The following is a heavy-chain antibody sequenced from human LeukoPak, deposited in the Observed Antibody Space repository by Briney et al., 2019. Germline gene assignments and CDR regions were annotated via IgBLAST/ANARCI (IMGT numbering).Heavy chain of an antibody. V-gene: IGHV3-30*02. CDR2: IGYDGSNK. CDR3: AQDSYYYYIDV. J-gene: IGHJ6*03. CDR1: GFTFRSYG. Sequence: GGSLRLSCAASGFTFRSYGMHWVRQAPGKGLEWVTFIGYDGSNKYYTDSVKGRFTISRDNSKNALYLQMNSLRAEDTAIYYCAQDSYYYYIDVWGKGTTVTVSS.